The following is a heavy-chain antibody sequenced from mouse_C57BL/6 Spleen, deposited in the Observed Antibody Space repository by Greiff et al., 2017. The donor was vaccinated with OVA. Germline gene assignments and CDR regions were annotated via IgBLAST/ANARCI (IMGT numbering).Heavy chain of an antibody. Sequence: EVKLQESGPELVKPGASVKISCKASGYSFTGYYMHWVKQSSEKSLEWIGEINPSTGGTSYNQKFKGKATLTVDKSSSTAYMQLKSLTSEDSAVYYCGGSRFAYWGQGTLVTVSA. CDR3: GGSRFAY. V-gene: IGHV1-43*01. CDR2: INPSTGGT. CDR1: GYSFTGYY. J-gene: IGHJ3*01.